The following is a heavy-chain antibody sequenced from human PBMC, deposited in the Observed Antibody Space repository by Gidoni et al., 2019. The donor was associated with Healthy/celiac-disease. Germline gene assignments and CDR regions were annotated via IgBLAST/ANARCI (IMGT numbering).Heavy chain of an antibody. D-gene: IGHD3-10*01. CDR2: IYWDDDK. CDR1: RFSLSTSGVG. J-gene: IGHJ4*02. V-gene: IGHV2-5*02. Sequence: QITLKESGPTLVKPTQTLTLTCTFSRFSLSTSGVGVGWIRQPPGKALEWLALIYWDDDKRYSPSLKSRLTITKDTSKNQVVLTMTNMDPVDTATYYCAHKSGSGSYWAYYFDYWGQGTLVTVSS. CDR3: AHKSGSGSYWAYYFDY.